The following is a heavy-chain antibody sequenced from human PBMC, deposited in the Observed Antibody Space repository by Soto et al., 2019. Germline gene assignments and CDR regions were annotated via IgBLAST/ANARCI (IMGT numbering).Heavy chain of an antibody. CDR3: ATEWSDARTREKCGLVDY. CDR1: GFTFSSYA. V-gene: IGHV3-23*01. Sequence: EVQLLESGGGLVQPGGSLRLSCAASGFTFSSYAMAWVRQAPGKGREWVSTIRASGTSTYYADSVEGRFSISRDNSKNTLYLQMNSLRAEDTAVYYCATEWSDARTREKCGLVDYWGQGALVTVSS. CDR2: IRASGTST. D-gene: IGHD2-8*01. J-gene: IGHJ4*02.